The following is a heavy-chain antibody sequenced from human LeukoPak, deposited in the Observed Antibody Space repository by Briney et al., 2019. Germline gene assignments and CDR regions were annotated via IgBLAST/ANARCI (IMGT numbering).Heavy chain of an antibody. Sequence: GGSLRLSCAASGFTFSNYAMNWVRQAPGKGLEWVSGLSGSGDNTFYADSVKGRFTISRGNSKYTLYLQMSSLRAEDTAVYYCATGCRGGSCTDSGFDYWGQGTLVTVSS. CDR1: GFTFSNYA. CDR2: LSGSGDNT. D-gene: IGHD2-15*01. V-gene: IGHV3-23*01. J-gene: IGHJ4*02. CDR3: ATGCRGGSCTDSGFDY.